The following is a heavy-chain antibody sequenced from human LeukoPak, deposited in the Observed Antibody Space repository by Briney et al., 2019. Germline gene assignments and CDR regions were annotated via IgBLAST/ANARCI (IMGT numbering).Heavy chain of an antibody. CDR3: TRESDIVVVPTADDY. D-gene: IGHD2-2*01. Sequence: PGGSLRLSCTASGFTFGDYAMSWFRQAPGKGLEWVAFIRSKAYGGTTESAASVKGRFTISRDDPKSIANLQMNSLKTEETAVYYCTRESDIVVVPTADDYWGQGTLVTV. CDR2: IRSKAYGGTT. J-gene: IGHJ4*02. V-gene: IGHV3-49*03. CDR1: GFTFGDYA.